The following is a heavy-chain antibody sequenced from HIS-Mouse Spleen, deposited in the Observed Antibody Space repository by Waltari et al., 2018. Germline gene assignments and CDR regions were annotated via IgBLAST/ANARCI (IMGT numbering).Heavy chain of an antibody. J-gene: IGHJ3*02. Sequence: QVQLQQWGAGLLKPSETLSLTCAVYGGSFSGYYWSWIRQPPGKGLEWIGEINHSGSTNYSPSLKSRVTISVDTSKNQFSLKLSSVTAADTAVYYCARGLFEYSSSSFAFDIWGQGTMVTVSS. CDR3: ARGLFEYSSSSFAFDI. D-gene: IGHD6-6*01. CDR1: GGSFSGYY. CDR2: INHSGST. V-gene: IGHV4-34*01.